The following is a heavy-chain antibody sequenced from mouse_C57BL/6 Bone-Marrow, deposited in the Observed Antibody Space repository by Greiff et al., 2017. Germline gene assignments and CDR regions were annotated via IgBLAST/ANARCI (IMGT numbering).Heavy chain of an antibody. CDR3: AMGEKIYYSSYYYAMDY. J-gene: IGHJ4*01. CDR2: IHPSDSDT. Sequence: QVQLQQPGAELVKPGASVKVSCKASGYTFTSYWMHWVKQRPGQGLEWIGRIHPSDSDTNYNQKVKGKATLTVDKSSSTAYMQLSSLTSEDSAVYYCAMGEKIYYSSYYYAMDYWGQGTSVTVSS. D-gene: IGHD1-1*01. V-gene: IGHV1-74*01. CDR1: GYTFTSYW.